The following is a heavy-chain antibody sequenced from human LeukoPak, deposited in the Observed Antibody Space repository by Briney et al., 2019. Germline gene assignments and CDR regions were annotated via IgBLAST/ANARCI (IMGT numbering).Heavy chain of an antibody. D-gene: IGHD3-10*01. CDR1: GFTFATYA. J-gene: IGHJ4*02. Sequence: PGGSLRFSCAASGFTFATYAMSWVRQAPGKGLEWVSTISGSGHSTYYADSVKGRFTVSRDNSENTLYLRMNSLSADDTAVYYCAKVWFGELLHFDFWGEGTLVTVSS. CDR3: AKVWFGELLHFDF. CDR2: ISGSGHST. V-gene: IGHV3-23*01.